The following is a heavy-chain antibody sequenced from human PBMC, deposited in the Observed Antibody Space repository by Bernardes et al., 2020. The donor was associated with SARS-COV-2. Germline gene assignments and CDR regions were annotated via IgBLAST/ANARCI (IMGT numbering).Heavy chain of an antibody. J-gene: IGHJ3*02. D-gene: IGHD1-26*01. V-gene: IGHV1-69*13. CDR2: IIPLFGTT. CDR1: RNTFTSYA. Sequence: AVNVSCKTSRNTFTSYAVIWVRQAPGQGLECMGGIIPLFGTTNYAQNFQGRVTIAADESTSTVYMELSSLRSEDTAMYYCARSGTYPDAFDIWGQGTMVTVSS. CDR3: ARSGTYPDAFDI.